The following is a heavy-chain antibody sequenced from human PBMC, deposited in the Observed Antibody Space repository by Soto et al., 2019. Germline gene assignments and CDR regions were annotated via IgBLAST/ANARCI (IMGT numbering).Heavy chain of an antibody. CDR1: GFTFSSYS. CDR2: ISSSSSYI. J-gene: IGHJ4*02. CDR3: ARDVYSSSRYFDY. Sequence: EVQLVESGGGLVKPGGSLRLSCAASGFTFSSYSMNWVRQAPGKALEWVSSISSSSSYIYYADSVKGRFTISRDNAKNSLYLQMNSLRAEDTAVYYCARDVYSSSRYFDYWGQGTLVTVSS. V-gene: IGHV3-21*01. D-gene: IGHD6-6*01.